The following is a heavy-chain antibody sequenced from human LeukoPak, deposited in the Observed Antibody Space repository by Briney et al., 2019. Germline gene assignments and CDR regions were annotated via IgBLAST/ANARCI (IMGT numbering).Heavy chain of an antibody. CDR2: IIPIFGTA. D-gene: IGHD2-2*01. Sequence: SVKVSCKASGGTFSSYAISWVRQAPGQGLEWMGGIIPIFGTANYGQKFQGRVTITTDESTSSAYMELSSLRSEDTAVYYCARAHCSSTSCPFDYWGQGTLVTVSS. J-gene: IGHJ4*02. V-gene: IGHV1-69*05. CDR3: ARAHCSSTSCPFDY. CDR1: GGTFSSYA.